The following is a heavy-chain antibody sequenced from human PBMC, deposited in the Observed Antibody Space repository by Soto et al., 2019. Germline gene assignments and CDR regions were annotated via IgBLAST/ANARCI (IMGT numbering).Heavy chain of an antibody. J-gene: IGHJ4*02. V-gene: IGHV3-33*01. D-gene: IGHD3-10*01. CDR1: GFTFSTYG. Sequence: GGSLRLSCAASGFTFSTYGMHWVRQAPGKGLEWVAVIWYDGSNKYYADSVKGRFTISRDNSKNTLYLQMNSLRAEDTALYYCARGDAYYYGSGSYDYWGQGTLVTVSS. CDR2: IWYDGSNK. CDR3: ARGDAYYYGSGSYDY.